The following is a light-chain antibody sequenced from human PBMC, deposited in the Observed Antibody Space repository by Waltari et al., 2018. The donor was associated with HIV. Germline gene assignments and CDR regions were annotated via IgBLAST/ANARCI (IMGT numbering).Light chain of an antibody. CDR3: QLWDSRGNHVV. J-gene: IGLJ2*01. Sequence: SFVLTQSPSMSVAPGETARIACGGNNIGGEGVHWYQQKPGQAPVLVMYDDSDRPSGIPERFSGSNSKNTATLTISRVEAGDEADYYCQLWDSRGNHVVFGGGTKLTVL. CDR1: NIGGEG. CDR2: DDS. V-gene: IGLV3-21*04.